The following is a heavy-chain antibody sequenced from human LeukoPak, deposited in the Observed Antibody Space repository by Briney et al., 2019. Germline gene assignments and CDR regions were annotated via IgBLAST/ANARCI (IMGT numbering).Heavy chain of an antibody. CDR3: GRGKELVVAATPRGDAFDF. J-gene: IGHJ3*01. D-gene: IGHD2-15*01. CDR2: INWNGGST. Sequence: GGSLRLSCAASGFTFDDYGMSWVRQAPGKGLEWVSGINWNGGSTGYADSVKGRFTISRDNAKNSLYLQRNSLRAEDTALYYWGRGKELVVAATPRGDAFDFWGQGTMVTVSS. V-gene: IGHV3-20*04. CDR1: GFTFDDYG.